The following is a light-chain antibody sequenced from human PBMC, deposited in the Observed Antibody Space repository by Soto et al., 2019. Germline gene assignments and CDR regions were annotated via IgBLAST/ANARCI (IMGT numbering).Light chain of an antibody. Sequence: QSALTQPPSASGSPGQSVTISCTGTSSDIGGYNYVSWYQQHPGKAPKLMIYEVSRRPSGVPDRFSGSTSGNTASLTVSGLQAGDEADYYCSSYAGSNTYVVFGGGTKLTVL. CDR1: SSDIGGYNY. CDR3: SSYAGSNTYVV. J-gene: IGLJ2*01. V-gene: IGLV2-8*01. CDR2: EVS.